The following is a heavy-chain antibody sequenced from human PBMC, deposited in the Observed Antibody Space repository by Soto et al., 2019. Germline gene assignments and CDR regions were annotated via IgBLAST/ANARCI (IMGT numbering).Heavy chain of an antibody. V-gene: IGHV1-69*02. J-gene: IGHJ6*02. CDR3: ARGQGYYGMDV. CDR2: IIPILGIA. CDR1: GGTFSSYT. Sequence: QVQLVQSGAEVKKPGSSVKVSCKASGGTFSSYTISWVRQAPGQGLEWMGRIIPILGIANYAQKFQGRVTITADKSTSTAYIELSSLRSEDTAVYYCARGQGYYGMDVWGQGTTVTVSS.